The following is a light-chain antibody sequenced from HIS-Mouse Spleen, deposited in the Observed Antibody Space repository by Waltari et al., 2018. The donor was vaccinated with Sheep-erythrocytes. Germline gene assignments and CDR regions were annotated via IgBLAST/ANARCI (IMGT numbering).Light chain of an antibody. CDR1: KLGDKY. Sequence: SYELTQPPSVSVSPGPTARITCTGDKLGDKYACWYQQKPGHSPVLVIYQDSKRPSGIPERFSGSNSGNTATLTISGTQAMDEADYYCQAWDSSTAVFGGGTKLTVL. CDR3: QAWDSSTAV. J-gene: IGLJ2*01. V-gene: IGLV3-1*01. CDR2: QDS.